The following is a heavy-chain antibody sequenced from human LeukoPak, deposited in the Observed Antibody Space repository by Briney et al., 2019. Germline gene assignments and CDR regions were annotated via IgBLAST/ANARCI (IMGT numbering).Heavy chain of an antibody. J-gene: IGHJ4*02. CDR3: AREGRWYNFDY. V-gene: IGHV3-7*01. D-gene: IGHD6-13*01. CDR2: RKGDGSER. CDR1: GVTFSSHD. Sequence: GGSLRLSCAASGVTFSSHDMSWIRKPPGKGLEWVANRKGDGSERYYLDSVVGRFSISRDNAKKSLFMQMHSLMAAEAAVYYCAREGRWYNFDYWGQGTLVTVSS.